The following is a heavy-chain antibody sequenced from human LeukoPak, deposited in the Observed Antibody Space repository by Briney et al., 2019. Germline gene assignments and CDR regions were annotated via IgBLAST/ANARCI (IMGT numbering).Heavy chain of an antibody. CDR3: AKLLRSGYYYFDY. D-gene: IGHD3-3*01. CDR2: ISGSGGST. CDR1: GFTFSSYA. V-gene: IGHV3-23*01. J-gene: IGHJ4*02. Sequence: GGSLRLSCAASGFTFSSYAMSWVRQAPGKGLEWVSAISGSGGSTYYADSAKGRFTISRDNSKNTLYLQMNSLRAEDTAVYYCAKLLRSGYYYFDYWGQGTLVTVSS.